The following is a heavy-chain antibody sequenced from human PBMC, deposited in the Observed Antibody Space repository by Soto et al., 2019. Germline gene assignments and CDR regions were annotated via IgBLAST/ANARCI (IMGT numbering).Heavy chain of an antibody. CDR2: ISYHGNDN. CDR3: AKDLLHNTVTTCGS. Sequence: QVQVVESGGGVVQPGRSLRLSCAASGFTFSSYGMHWVRQAPGKGLEWVAVISYHGNDNYYADSVKGRITISRDNFKSTLYLQMSILRAEDTAIYFCAKDLLHNTVTTCGSWGQGSLVTVSS. CDR1: GFTFSSYG. J-gene: IGHJ1*01. D-gene: IGHD4-17*01. V-gene: IGHV3-30*18.